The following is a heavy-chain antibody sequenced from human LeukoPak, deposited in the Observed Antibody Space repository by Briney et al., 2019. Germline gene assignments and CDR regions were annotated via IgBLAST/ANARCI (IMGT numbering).Heavy chain of an antibody. D-gene: IGHD3-10*01. CDR1: GGSISCGGYY. J-gene: IGHJ4*02. CDR3: ARGEYYGSGSYYPGDY. CDR2: IHNSGST. Sequence: SETLSLTCTVSGGSISCGGYYWSWIRQHPGKGLEWIGYIHNSGSTYYNPSLKSPVSISVDTSKSHFSLRLSSVTAADTAVYYCARGEYYGSGSYYPGDYWGQGTLVTVSS. V-gene: IGHV4-31*01.